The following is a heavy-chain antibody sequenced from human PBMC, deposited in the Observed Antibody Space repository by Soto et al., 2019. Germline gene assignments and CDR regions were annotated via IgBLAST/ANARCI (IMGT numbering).Heavy chain of an antibody. Sequence: QVQLVQSGAEVKKPGSSVKVSCKASGGTFSSYTISWVRQAPGQGLEWMGRIIPILGIAHYAQKFQGRVSLTADKTTSTAYMELSSLSSEDTAVYYCAREGTVTTKRYHWFDPWGQGTLVTVSS. CDR3: AREGTVTTKRYHWFDP. D-gene: IGHD4-17*01. CDR2: IIPILGIA. J-gene: IGHJ5*02. CDR1: GGTFSSYT. V-gene: IGHV1-69*08.